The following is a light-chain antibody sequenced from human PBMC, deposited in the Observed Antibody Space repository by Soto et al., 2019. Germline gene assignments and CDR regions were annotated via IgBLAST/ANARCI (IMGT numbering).Light chain of an antibody. CDR1: SSNIGSNY. CDR3: AAWDDSLSGFYV. V-gene: IGLV1-47*02. CDR2: SNN. J-gene: IGLJ1*01. Sequence: QSFLTQPPSASGTPGQRVTIACSGSSSNIGSNYVYWYQQLPGTAPKLLIYSNNQRPSGVPDRFSGSKSGTSASLAISGLRSEDEADYYCAAWDDSLSGFYVFGTGTKVTV.